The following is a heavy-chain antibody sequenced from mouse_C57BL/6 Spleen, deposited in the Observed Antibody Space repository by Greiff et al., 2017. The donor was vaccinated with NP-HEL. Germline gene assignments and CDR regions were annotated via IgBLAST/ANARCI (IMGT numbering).Heavy chain of an antibody. CDR2: IDPSDSYT. J-gene: IGHJ1*03. Sequence: QVQLQQPGAELVMPGASVKLSCKASGYTFTSYWMHWVKQRPGQGLEWIGEIDPSDSYTNSNQKFKGKSTLTVDKSSSTAYMQLSSLTSEDSAVYYCARLGATRYFDVWGTGTTVTVSS. CDR1: GYTFTSYW. D-gene: IGHD3-1*01. V-gene: IGHV1-69*01. CDR3: ARLGATRYFDV.